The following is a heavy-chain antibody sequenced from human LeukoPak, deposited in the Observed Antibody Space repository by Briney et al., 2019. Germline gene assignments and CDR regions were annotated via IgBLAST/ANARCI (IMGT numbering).Heavy chain of an antibody. CDR2: IYYSGST. J-gene: IGHJ6*03. V-gene: IGHV4-59*12. D-gene: IGHD2-15*01. CDR3: ASRSASATTLVVAATPYYYYYMDV. Sequence: PSETLSLTCTVSGGSISSYYWSWIRQPPGKGLEWIGYIYYSGSTNYNPSLKSRVTISVDTSKNQFSLKLSSVTAADTAVYYCASRSASATTLVVAATPYYYYYMDVWGKGTTVTVSS. CDR1: GGSISSYY.